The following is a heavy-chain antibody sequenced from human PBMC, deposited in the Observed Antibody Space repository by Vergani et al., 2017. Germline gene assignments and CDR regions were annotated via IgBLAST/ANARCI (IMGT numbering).Heavy chain of an antibody. CDR3: ARADIVVVPAATPHYGMDV. J-gene: IGHJ6*02. D-gene: IGHD2-2*01. CDR2: IIPIFGTA. V-gene: IGHV1-69*18. CDR1: GGTFSSYA. Sequence: QVQLVQSGAEVKKPGSSVKVSCKASGGTFSSYAISWVRQAPGQGLEWMGRIIPIFGTANYAQKFQGRVTITADESKSTAYMELRSLRSDDTAVYYCARADIVVVPAATPHYGMDVWGQGTTVTVSS.